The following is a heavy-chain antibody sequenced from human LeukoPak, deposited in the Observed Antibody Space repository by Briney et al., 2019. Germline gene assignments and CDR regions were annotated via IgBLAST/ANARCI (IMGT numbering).Heavy chain of an antibody. CDR3: ARGGTVRNGMDV. J-gene: IGHJ6*02. V-gene: IGHV4-59*01. Sequence: PSETLSLTCTVSGGSISSYYWSWIRQPPGKGLEWIGYIYYSGSTNYNPSLKSRVTISVDTSKNQFSLKLSSVTAADTAVYYCARGGTVRNGMDVWGQGTTVTVSS. D-gene: IGHD1-26*01. CDR1: GGSISSYY. CDR2: IYYSGST.